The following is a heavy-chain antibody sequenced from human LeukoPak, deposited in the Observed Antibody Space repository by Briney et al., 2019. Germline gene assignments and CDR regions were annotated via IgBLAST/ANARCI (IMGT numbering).Heavy chain of an antibody. D-gene: IGHD1-26*01. Sequence: GASVKVSCKASGGTFSSYLISWVRQAPGQGLEWMGGIIPIIGTPDYIQKFQDRLTITADESTTTAYMELKSLRFEDTAVYYCSRDVVGSFGTKALGDWGQGTLVTVSA. CDR3: SRDVVGSFGTKALGD. V-gene: IGHV1-69*13. CDR1: GGTFSSYL. J-gene: IGHJ4*02. CDR2: IIPIIGTP.